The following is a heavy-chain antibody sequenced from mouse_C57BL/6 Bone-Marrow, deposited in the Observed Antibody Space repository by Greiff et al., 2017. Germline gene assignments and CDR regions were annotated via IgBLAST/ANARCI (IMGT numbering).Heavy chain of an antibody. CDR3: TTRKPLYYAMDY. CDR2: IYPGNSDT. Sequence: EVQLQQSGTVLARPGASVKMSCKTSGYTFTSYWMHWVKQRPGQGLEWIGAIYPGNSDTSYNQKFKGKAKLTAVTSASTAYMELSSLTNEDSAVHYCTTRKPLYYAMDYWGQGTSVTVSS. J-gene: IGHJ4*01. V-gene: IGHV1-5*01. CDR1: GYTFTSYW.